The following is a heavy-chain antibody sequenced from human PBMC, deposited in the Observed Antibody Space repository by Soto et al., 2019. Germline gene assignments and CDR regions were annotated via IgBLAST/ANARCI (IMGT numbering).Heavy chain of an antibody. Sequence: SETLSLTCTVSGGSVSSGSYYWSWIRQPPGKGLEWIGYIYYSGSTNYNPSLKSRVTISVDTSKNQFSLKLSSVTAADTAVYYCARDREGGYSGYDYYYYYGMDVWGQGTTVT. CDR3: ARDREGGYSGYDYYYYYGMDV. J-gene: IGHJ6*02. V-gene: IGHV4-61*01. CDR1: GGSVSSGSYY. CDR2: IYYSGST. D-gene: IGHD5-12*01.